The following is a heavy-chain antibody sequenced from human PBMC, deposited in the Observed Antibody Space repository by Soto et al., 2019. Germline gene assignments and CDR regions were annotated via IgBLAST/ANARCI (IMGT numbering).Heavy chain of an antibody. CDR3: ARGDDSSLLTG. V-gene: IGHV4-31*03. Sequence: KASETLSLTCTVSGGSISSGGYYWSWIRQHPGKGLEWIGYIYYSGSTYYNPSLKSRVTISVDTSKNQFSLKLSSVTAADTAVYNCARGDDSSLLTGWGQGTLVTVSS. D-gene: IGHD3-22*01. J-gene: IGHJ4*02. CDR2: IYYSGST. CDR1: GGSISSGGYY.